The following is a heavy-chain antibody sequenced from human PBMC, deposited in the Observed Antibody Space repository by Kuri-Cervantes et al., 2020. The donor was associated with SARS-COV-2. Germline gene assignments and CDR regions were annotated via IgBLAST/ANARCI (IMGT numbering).Heavy chain of an antibody. D-gene: IGHD3-16*01. Sequence: SGPTLVKPTQTLTLTCTFSGYSLSTSGVGVGWIRQPPGKALEWLALIYWDDDKRYGPSLKSRLTITKDTSKNQVVLTMTNMDPVDTATYYCAHRRVGADFDYWGQGTLVTVSS. CDR1: GYSLSTSGVG. V-gene: IGHV2-5*05. CDR3: AHRRVGADFDY. J-gene: IGHJ4*02. CDR2: IYWDDDK.